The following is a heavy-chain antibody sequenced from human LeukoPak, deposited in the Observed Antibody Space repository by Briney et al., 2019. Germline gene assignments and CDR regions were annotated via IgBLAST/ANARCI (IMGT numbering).Heavy chain of an antibody. V-gene: IGHV4-34*01. Sequence: SETLSLTCAVYGGSFSGYYWSWIRQPPGKGLEWIGEINHSGSTNYNPSLKSRVTISVDTSKNQFSLKLSCGTAADTAVYYCARGLSAIVHWGQGTQVTVSS. CDR2: INHSGST. D-gene: IGHD2-21*02. CDR3: ARGLSAIVH. CDR1: GGSFSGYY. J-gene: IGHJ4*02.